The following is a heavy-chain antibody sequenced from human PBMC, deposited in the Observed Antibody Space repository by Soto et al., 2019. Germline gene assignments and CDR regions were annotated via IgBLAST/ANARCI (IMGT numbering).Heavy chain of an antibody. CDR2: ISAYNGNT. CDR3: ARDGKDIVLMVYAIPQNMDV. V-gene: IGHV1-18*01. Sequence: ASGKVSCKASGYTFTSYGISWVRQAPGQGLEWMGWISAYNGNTNYAQKLQGRVTMTTDTSTSTAYMELRSLRSDDTAVHYCARDGKDIVLMVYAIPQNMDVWGQGTTVTVSS. J-gene: IGHJ6*02. CDR1: GYTFTSYG. D-gene: IGHD2-8*01.